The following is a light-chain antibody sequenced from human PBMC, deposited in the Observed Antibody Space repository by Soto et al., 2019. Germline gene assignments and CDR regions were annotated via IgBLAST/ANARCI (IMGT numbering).Light chain of an antibody. CDR1: QTISSW. J-gene: IGKJ1*01. V-gene: IGKV1-5*03. CDR3: HHYNSYSEA. Sequence: DIQMTQSPSTLSGSVGDRVTITCRASQTISSWLAWYQQKPGKAHKLLIYKASTLKSGVPSRFSGSGSGTEFTLTISSMQPDDLATYYCHHYNSYSEAFGQGTKMDLK. CDR2: KAS.